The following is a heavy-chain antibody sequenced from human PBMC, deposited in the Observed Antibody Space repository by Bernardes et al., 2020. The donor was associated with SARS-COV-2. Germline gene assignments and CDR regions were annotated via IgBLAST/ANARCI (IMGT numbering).Heavy chain of an antibody. J-gene: IGHJ6*02. CDR2: INHAGDT. Sequence: SETLSLTCAVYGGSFSDCYWGWIRQSPGKGLEWIGEINHAGDTLYNPSLSSRATISVDTSKNQFSLRLGSVTAADTAVYYCTRVGVAPLSAQSNALLALLSGGAHKRWRIQHNFYGMDVWGQGTTVTVSS. D-gene: IGHD3-3*01. CDR3: TRVGVAPLSAQSNALLALLSGGAHKRWRIQHNFYGMDV. V-gene: IGHV4-34*01. CDR1: GGSFSDCY.